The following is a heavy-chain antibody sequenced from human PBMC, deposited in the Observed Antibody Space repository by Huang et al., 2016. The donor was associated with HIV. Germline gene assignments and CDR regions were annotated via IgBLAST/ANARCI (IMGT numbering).Heavy chain of an antibody. CDR1: GFTFSSYG. V-gene: IGHV3-30*18. D-gene: IGHD6-13*01. J-gene: IGHJ4*02. CDR3: AKGGSAAAVLDF. CDR2: ISYYAKTK. Sequence: QVQLVESGGGVVQPGRSLRISCAASGFTFSSYGVSWVRQAPGKGLEWVAVISYYAKTKYDAESVKGRFSISRENSKTTVYLQLNSLRLEDTAVYYCAKGGSAAAVLDFWGQGTLVTVSS.